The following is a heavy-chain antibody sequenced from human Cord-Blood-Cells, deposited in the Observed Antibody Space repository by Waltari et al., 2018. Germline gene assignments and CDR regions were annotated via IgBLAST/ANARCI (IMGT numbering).Heavy chain of an antibody. Sequence: QVQLQQWGAGLLKPSETLSLTCAVYGGSFSGYYWSWIRQPPGKGLEWIGEINHSGSTNYNPSLKSRVTISVDTSKNQFSLKLISVTAADTAVYYCARGQRLGMGEVYWGQGTLVTVSS. D-gene: IGHD3-16*01. V-gene: IGHV4-34*01. J-gene: IGHJ4*02. CDR2: INHSGST. CDR3: ARGQRLGMGEVY. CDR1: GGSFSGYY.